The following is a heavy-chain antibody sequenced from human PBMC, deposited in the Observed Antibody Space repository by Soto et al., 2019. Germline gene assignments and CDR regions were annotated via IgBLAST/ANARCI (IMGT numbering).Heavy chain of an antibody. Sequence: GGPLRLSCTASGCTFGDYALSWFRQAPGKGLEWVGFIRSRTYGETTEYAASVKGRFTISRDNSKNTLYLRMNSLRSDDTAVYYCVKEANPFINTLVVLIFDYWGQGTQVTVSS. CDR2: IRSRTYGETT. CDR1: GCTFGDYA. CDR3: VKEANPFINTLVVLIFDY. D-gene: IGHD3-22*01. V-gene: IGHV3-49*03. J-gene: IGHJ4*02.